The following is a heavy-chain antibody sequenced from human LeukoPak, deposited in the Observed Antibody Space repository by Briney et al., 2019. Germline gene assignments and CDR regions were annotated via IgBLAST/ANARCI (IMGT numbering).Heavy chain of an antibody. CDR3: ARHEDDYDSSGYYFPFDY. CDR1: GGSISSSSYY. V-gene: IGHV4-39*01. Sequence: PSETLSLTCTVSGGSISSSSYYWGWIRQPPGKGLEWIGSIYFSGSTYYNPSLKSRVTISVDTSKNQFSLKLSSVIAEDTAVYYCARHEDDYDSSGYYFPFDYWGQGTLVTVPS. J-gene: IGHJ4*02. CDR2: IYFSGST. D-gene: IGHD3-22*01.